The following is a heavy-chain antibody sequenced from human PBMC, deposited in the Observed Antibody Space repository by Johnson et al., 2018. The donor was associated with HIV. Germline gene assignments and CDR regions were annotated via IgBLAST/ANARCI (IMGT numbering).Heavy chain of an antibody. V-gene: IGHV3-30-3*01. CDR1: GFTFSSYA. Sequence: QVQLVESGGGVVQPGRSLRLSCAASGFTFSSYAMHWVRQAPGKGLEWVAVISYDGSNKYYADSVKGRFTISRDNAKNSLYLQMNSLRAGDTAVYFCAREGYSSSSDAFDIWGQGTMVTVSS. D-gene: IGHD6-6*01. CDR3: AREGYSSSSDAFDI. J-gene: IGHJ3*02. CDR2: ISYDGSNK.